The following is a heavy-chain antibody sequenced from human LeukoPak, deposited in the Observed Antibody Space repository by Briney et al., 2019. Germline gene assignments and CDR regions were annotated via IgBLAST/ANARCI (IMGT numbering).Heavy chain of an antibody. CDR1: GGSISSYY. CDR3: TAGRSDYFDF. J-gene: IGHJ4*02. D-gene: IGHD6-25*01. V-gene: IGHV4-59*08. CDR2: IYYSGSI. Sequence: PSETLSLTCTVSGGSISSYYWSWLRQPPGKGLEWIGYIYYSGSINYNPSLKSRVTISVDTSKNQFSLKLRSVTAADTAVYYCTAGRSDYFDFWGQGTLVSVSS.